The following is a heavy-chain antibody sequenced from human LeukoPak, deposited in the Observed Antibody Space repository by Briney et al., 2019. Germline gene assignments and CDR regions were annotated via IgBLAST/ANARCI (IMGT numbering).Heavy chain of an antibody. V-gene: IGHV3-48*03. J-gene: IGHJ6*02. CDR2: ISSSGSTI. CDR3: AREPSRGWLQSYYYYGMDV. CDR1: GFTFSSYE. D-gene: IGHD5-24*01. Sequence: GGSLRLSCAASGFTFSSYEMNWVLQAPGKGLEWVSYISSSGSTIYYADSVKGRFTISRDNAKNSLYLQMNSLRAEDTAVYYCAREPSRGWLQSYYYYGMDVWGQGTTVTVSS.